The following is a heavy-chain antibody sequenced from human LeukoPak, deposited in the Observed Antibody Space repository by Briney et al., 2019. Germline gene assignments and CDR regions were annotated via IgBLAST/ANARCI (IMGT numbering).Heavy chain of an antibody. D-gene: IGHD3-9*01. CDR1: GFTVSSNY. CDR3: ARTRYFDWLPRNDAFDI. Sequence: GESLRLSCAASGFTVSSNYMSWVRQAPGKGLEWVSVIYSGGSTYYADSVKGRFTISRDNSKNTLYLQMNSLRAEDTAVYYCARTRYFDWLPRNDAFDIWGQGTMVTVSS. V-gene: IGHV3-53*01. CDR2: IYSGGST. J-gene: IGHJ3*02.